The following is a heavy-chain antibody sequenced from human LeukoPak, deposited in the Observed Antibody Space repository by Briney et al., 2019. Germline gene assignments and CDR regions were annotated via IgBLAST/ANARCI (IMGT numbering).Heavy chain of an antibody. CDR2: ISYDGSNK. J-gene: IGHJ4*02. V-gene: IGHV3-30-3*01. Sequence: PGGSLRLSCAASGFTFSSYAMHWVRQAPGKGLEWVAVISYDGSNKYYADSVKGRFTISRDNSKNTLYLQMNSLRAEDTAVYYCARRGWGYYDSSGYYLNYYFDYWGQGTLVTVSS. D-gene: IGHD3-22*01. CDR3: ARRGWGYYDSSGYYLNYYFDY. CDR1: GFTFSSYA.